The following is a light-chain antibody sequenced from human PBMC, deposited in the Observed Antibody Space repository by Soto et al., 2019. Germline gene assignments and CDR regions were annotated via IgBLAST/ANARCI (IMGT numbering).Light chain of an antibody. CDR2: QVS. CDR1: QSLVYSDGNTY. Sequence: VLTQTPLSSPVTLGQPASISCRSSQSLVYSDGNTYLSWLQQRPGQPPRLLIYQVSNRFSGVPAWFCGRGAGTDFTLKISRVEAEDVGVYSCIQFSHFPRTFGQGTKVEIK. J-gene: IGKJ1*01. CDR3: IQFSHFPRT. V-gene: IGKV2-24*01.